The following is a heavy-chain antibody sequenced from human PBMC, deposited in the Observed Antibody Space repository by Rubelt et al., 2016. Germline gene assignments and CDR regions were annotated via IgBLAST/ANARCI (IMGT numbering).Heavy chain of an antibody. J-gene: IGHJ4*02. CDR3: ATAAWELLLRH. V-gene: IGHV1-18*01. Sequence: NYAQKLQGRVTMTTDTSTSTAYMELSSLRSEDTAVYYCATAAWELLLRHWGQGTLVTVSS. D-gene: IGHD1-26*01.